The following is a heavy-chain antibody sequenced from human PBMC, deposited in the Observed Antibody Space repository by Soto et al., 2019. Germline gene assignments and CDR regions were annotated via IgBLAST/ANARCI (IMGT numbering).Heavy chain of an antibody. CDR2: ISAYNGNT. J-gene: IGHJ6*02. D-gene: IGHD2-2*01. V-gene: IGHV1-18*01. CDR1: GYTFTSYG. Sequence: QVQLVQSGAEVKKPGASVKVSFKASGYTFTSYGISWVRQAPGQGLEWMGWISAYNGNTNYAQKLQGRVTMTTDTSTSTAYMELRSLRSDDTAVYYCARSTADCSSTSCQLRQYYYYGMDVWGQGTTVTVSS. CDR3: ARSTADCSSTSCQLRQYYYYGMDV.